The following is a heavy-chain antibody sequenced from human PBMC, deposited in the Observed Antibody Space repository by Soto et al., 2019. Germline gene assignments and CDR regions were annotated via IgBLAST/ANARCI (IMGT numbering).Heavy chain of an antibody. D-gene: IGHD5-12*01. J-gene: IGHJ4*02. CDR3: ARVANYFDS. CDR1: GYTFTSYG. Sequence: QVQLVKSGAEVKKPGASVKVSCKASGYTFTSYGISWVRQAPGQGLEWMGWISAYNGNTKYAQKLQGRVTMTTDTTTSTAQMELMSLRDDATDVYYSARVANYFDSYGRGTLVTVSS. CDR2: ISAYNGNT. V-gene: IGHV1-18*01.